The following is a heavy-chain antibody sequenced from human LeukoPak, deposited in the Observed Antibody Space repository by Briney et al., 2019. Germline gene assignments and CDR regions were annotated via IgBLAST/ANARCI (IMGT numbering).Heavy chain of an antibody. V-gene: IGHV3-23*01. CDR3: AKLPRRIVGATGYAAY. Sequence: GGSLRLSCAASGFTFSSYAMSWVRQAPGKGLERVSAISGSGGSTYYADSVKGRFTISRDNSKNTRYLQMNSLRAEDTAVYYCAKLPRRIVGATGYAAYWGQGTLVTVSS. D-gene: IGHD1-26*01. J-gene: IGHJ4*02. CDR1: GFTFSSYA. CDR2: ISGSGGST.